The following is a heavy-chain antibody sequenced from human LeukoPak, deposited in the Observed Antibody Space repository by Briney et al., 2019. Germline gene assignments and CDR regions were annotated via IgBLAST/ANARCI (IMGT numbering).Heavy chain of an antibody. CDR2: INHSGRT. D-gene: IGHD1-1*01. Sequence: SQTLSLACTVSGGSISSGGYYWNWIRQPPGKGLEWIGEINHSGRTNYNSSLKSRVTISVDTSKNRFSLKVSSATAADTAVYYCVRHRGYNCGPSDHWGQGALVSVSS. V-gene: IGHV4-30-2*03. J-gene: IGHJ4*02. CDR3: VRHRGYNCGPSDH. CDR1: GGSISSGGYY.